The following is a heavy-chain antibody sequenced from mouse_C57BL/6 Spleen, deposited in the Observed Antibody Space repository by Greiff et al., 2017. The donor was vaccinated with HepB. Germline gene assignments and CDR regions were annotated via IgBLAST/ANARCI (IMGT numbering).Heavy chain of an antibody. D-gene: IGHD1-1*01. J-gene: IGHJ1*03. CDR3: ARSDYYGSSYGYFDV. CDR2: INPSSGYT. V-gene: IGHV1-4*01. Sequence: QVQLQQSGAELARPGASVKMSCKASGYTFTSYTMHWVKQRPGQGLEWIGYINPSSGYTKYNQKFKDKATLTADKSSSTAYMQLSSLTSEDSAVYYCARSDYYGSSYGYFDVWGTGTTVTVSS. CDR1: GYTFTSYT.